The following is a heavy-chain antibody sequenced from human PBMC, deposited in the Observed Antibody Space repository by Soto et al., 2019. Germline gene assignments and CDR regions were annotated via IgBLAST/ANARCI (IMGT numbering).Heavy chain of an antibody. D-gene: IGHD3-3*01. V-gene: IGHV1-46*01. CDR3: ASRIFGLGSLDC. Sequence: ASVKVSCKAAGYTFTRDYMHWVRQAPGQGLEWMGIINPSGGNTSYAQKFQGRITMTRDTSTSTVYMELSSLRSEDTAVYYCASRIFGLGSLDCWGPGTLVTVSS. CDR1: GYTFTRDY. J-gene: IGHJ4*02. CDR2: INPSGGNT.